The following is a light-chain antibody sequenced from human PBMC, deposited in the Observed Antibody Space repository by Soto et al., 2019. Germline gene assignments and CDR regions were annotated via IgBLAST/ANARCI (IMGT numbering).Light chain of an antibody. CDR1: QSLSSIN. J-gene: IGKJ1*01. Sequence: EIVLTQSPATLSLSPGERATLSCRASQSLSSINLAWFQQKPGQAPRLLMFGASSRATGIPDRFSGSGSGTDFSLIIRRLEPEDFAVYYCQQYGSSPWTFGQGTKVDIK. CDR3: QQYGSSPWT. CDR2: GAS. V-gene: IGKV3-20*01.